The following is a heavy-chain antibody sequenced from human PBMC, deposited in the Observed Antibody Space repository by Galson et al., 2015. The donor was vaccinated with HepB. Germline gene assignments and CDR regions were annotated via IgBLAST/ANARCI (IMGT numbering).Heavy chain of an antibody. V-gene: IGHV1-18*01. CDR2: ISAYNGNT. CDR3: ARQGAGSSSSEDAFDI. Sequence: SVKVSCKASGYTFTSYGISWVRQAPGQGLEWMGWISAYNGNTNYAQKLQGRVTMTTDTSTSTAYMELRSLRSDDTAVYYCARQGAGSSSSEDAFDIWGQGTMVTVSS. J-gene: IGHJ3*02. CDR1: GYTFTSYG. D-gene: IGHD6-6*01.